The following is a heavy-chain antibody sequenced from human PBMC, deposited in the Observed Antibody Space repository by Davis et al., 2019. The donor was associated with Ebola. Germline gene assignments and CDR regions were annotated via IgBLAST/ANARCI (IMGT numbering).Heavy chain of an antibody. J-gene: IGHJ5*02. CDR1: GGSISSSSYY. CDR3: ASAPLIATPGALWFDP. Sequence: MPSETLSLTCTVSGGSISSSSYYWGWIRQPPGKGLEWIGSIYYSGSTNYNPSLKSRVTISVDTPKNQFSLKVKYVTAADTAVYYCASAPLIATPGALWFDPWGPGTRVTVSS. D-gene: IGHD6-13*01. CDR2: IYYSGST. V-gene: IGHV4-39*07.